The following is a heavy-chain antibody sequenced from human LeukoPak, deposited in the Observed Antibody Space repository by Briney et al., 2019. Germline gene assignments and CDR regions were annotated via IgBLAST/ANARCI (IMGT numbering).Heavy chain of an antibody. CDR1: GGSISSVDYY. CDR2: IYYSGST. D-gene: IGHD3-3*01. J-gene: IGHJ4*02. V-gene: IGHV4-31*03. Sequence: SETLSLTCTVSGGSISSVDYYWSWIRQHPGKGLEWIGYIYYSGSTYYNPSLKSRVTISVDTSKSQFSLKLHSVTAADTAIYYCARGDFWSLKGNYFDYWGQGTLVTVSS. CDR3: ARGDFWSLKGNYFDY.